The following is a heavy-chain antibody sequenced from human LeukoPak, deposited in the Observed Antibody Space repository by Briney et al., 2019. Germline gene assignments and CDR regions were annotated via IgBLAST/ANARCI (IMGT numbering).Heavy chain of an antibody. CDR1: GFTFSNNG. D-gene: IGHD6-13*01. V-gene: IGHV3-23*01. CDR3: ARGASGPQLVRGSYYYYMDV. CDR2: ISGSGGST. J-gene: IGHJ6*03. Sequence: PGGSLRPSCAASGFTFSNNGMTWVRQAPGKGLEWVSAISGSGGSTYYADSVKGRFTISRDNSKNTLYLQMNSLRAEDTAVYYCARGASGPQLVRGSYYYYMDVWGKGTTVTVSS.